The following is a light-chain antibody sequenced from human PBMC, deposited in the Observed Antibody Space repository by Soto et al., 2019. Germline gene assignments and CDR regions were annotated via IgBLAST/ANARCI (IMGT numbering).Light chain of an antibody. CDR1: QSIGTH. Sequence: DIQMTQSPSSLPASVGDRVTLTCRTSQSIGTHLNWYQQKPGKAPKLLIYSASSLQSGVPSRLSGTGSGTDFTLTISSLQPEDFATYYCQQSYTIPYTCGQGTKLDIK. CDR2: SAS. V-gene: IGKV1-39*01. CDR3: QQSYTIPYT. J-gene: IGKJ2*01.